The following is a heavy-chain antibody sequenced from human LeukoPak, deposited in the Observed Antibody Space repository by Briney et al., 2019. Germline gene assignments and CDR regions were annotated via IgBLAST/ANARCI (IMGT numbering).Heavy chain of an antibody. D-gene: IGHD6-19*01. Sequence: GASVKVSCKASGGTFSSYAISWVRQAPGQGLEWMGRIIPIFGIANYAQKFQGRVTITADKSTSTAYMELRSLRSDDTAVYYCARHAMGIAVADTDYWGQGTLVTVSS. J-gene: IGHJ4*02. CDR3: ARHAMGIAVADTDY. CDR2: IIPIFGIA. V-gene: IGHV1-69*04. CDR1: GGTFSSYA.